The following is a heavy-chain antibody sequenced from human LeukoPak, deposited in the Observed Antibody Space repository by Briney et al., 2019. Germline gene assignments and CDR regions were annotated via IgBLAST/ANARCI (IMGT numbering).Heavy chain of an antibody. J-gene: IGHJ5*02. Sequence: GGSLRLSCAASGFTFSSYSMNWVRQAPGKGLEWVSSISSSSYIYYADSVKGRFAISRDNAKNSLYLQMNSLRAEDTAVYYCARSRGGTYWFDPWGQGILVTVSS. CDR2: ISSSSYI. V-gene: IGHV3-21*01. CDR3: ARSRGGTYWFDP. CDR1: GFTFSSYS. D-gene: IGHD1-1*01.